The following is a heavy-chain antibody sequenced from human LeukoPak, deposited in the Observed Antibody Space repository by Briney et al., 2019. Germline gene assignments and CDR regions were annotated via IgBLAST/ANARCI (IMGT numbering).Heavy chain of an antibody. D-gene: IGHD3-3*01. J-gene: IGHJ3*02. CDR1: GFTFTSSA. V-gene: IGHV1-58*01. Sequence: ASVKVSCKASGFTFTSSAVQWVRQARGQRLEWIGWIVVGSGNTNYAQKFQERVTITRDMSTSTAYMELSSLRSEDTAVYYCAAPYYDFWTPPGQGAFDIWGQGTMVTVSS. CDR3: AAPYYDFWTPPGQGAFDI. CDR2: IVVGSGNT.